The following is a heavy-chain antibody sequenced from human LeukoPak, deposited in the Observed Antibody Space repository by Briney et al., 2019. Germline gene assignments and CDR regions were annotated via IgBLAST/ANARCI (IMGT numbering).Heavy chain of an antibody. CDR3: ASSKTHTYSSGRNWFDP. V-gene: IGHV7-4-1*02. Sequence: GASVKVSCKASGYTFTSYAVNWVRQAPGQGLEWMGWINTNTGNPTYAQGFTGRFVFSLDTSVSTAYLQISSLKAEDTAVYYCASSKTHTYSSGRNWFDPWGQGTLVTVSS. D-gene: IGHD6-19*01. CDR2: INTNTGNP. CDR1: GYTFTSYA. J-gene: IGHJ5*02.